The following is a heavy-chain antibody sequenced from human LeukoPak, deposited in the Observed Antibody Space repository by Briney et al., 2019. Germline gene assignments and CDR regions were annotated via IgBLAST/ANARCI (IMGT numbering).Heavy chain of an antibody. J-gene: IGHJ4*02. D-gene: IGHD3-9*01. V-gene: IGHV4-59*01. CDR3: ARWVDYDILTGYRLFDY. CDR2: IYYSGST. Sequence: SETLSLTCTVSGGSISSYYWSWIRQPPGKGLDWIGYIYYSGSTNYNPSLKSRVTISVDTSKNQFSLKLSSVTAADTAVYYCARWVDYDILTGYRLFDYWGQGTLVTVSS. CDR1: GGSISSYY.